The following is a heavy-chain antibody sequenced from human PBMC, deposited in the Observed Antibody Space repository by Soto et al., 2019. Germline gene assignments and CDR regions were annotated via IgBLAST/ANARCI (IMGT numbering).Heavy chain of an antibody. Sequence: QVQLQESGPGLVKPSGTLSLTCAVSGGSISSSNWWSWVRQPPGKGLEWIGEIYRSGSTNYNPSLKSRVTISVDKSKNQFSLKLSSVTAADTAVYYCARLVAARPGDYYYYYGMDVWGQGTTVTVSS. CDR3: ARLVAARPGDYYYYYGMDV. CDR1: GGSISSSNW. CDR2: IYRSGST. J-gene: IGHJ6*02. D-gene: IGHD6-6*01. V-gene: IGHV4-4*02.